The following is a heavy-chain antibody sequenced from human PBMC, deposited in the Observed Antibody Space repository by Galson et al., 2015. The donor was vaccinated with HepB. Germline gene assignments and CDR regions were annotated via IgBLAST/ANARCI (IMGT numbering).Heavy chain of an antibody. D-gene: IGHD3-10*01. CDR2: MWSDGSNK. Sequence: SLRLSCAASGFDFNNCGMHWVRQAPGKGPEWVAVMWSDGSNKLYADSVNGRFTISRDNSNNTLYLQMNSLGAEDTAVYYCAREGKDGSGTYLDNWGQGAPVTVSS. CDR3: AREGKDGSGTYLDN. V-gene: IGHV3-33*01. J-gene: IGHJ4*02. CDR1: GFDFNNCG.